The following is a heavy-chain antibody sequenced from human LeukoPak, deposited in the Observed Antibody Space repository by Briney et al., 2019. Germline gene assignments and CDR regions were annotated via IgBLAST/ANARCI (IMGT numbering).Heavy chain of an antibody. D-gene: IGHD6-13*01. CDR2: MNPNSGNT. CDR1: GYTFTSYD. Sequence: ASVKVSCKASGYTFTSYDINWVRQATGQGREWMGWMNPNSGNTGYAQKFQGRVTMTRNTSISTAYMELSSLRSEDTAVYYCARVVSSSWYQPQDYYYYYGMDVWGQGTTVTVSS. CDR3: ARVVSSSWYQPQDYYYYYGMDV. J-gene: IGHJ6*02. V-gene: IGHV1-8*01.